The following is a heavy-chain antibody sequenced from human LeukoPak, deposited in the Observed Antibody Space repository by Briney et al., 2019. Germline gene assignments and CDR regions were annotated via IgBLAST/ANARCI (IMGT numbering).Heavy chain of an antibody. CDR2: ISASGGGT. V-gene: IGHV3-23*01. Sequence: GGSLRLSCAASGFTFSNYAMSWVRQAPGEGLQWVSAISASGGGTYYADSVKGRFTISRDNSKNTLYLQMNSLRAEDTAVYYCAKYQDYTVNYYYYGMDVWGQGTTVTVSS. CDR1: GFTFSNYA. J-gene: IGHJ6*02. D-gene: IGHD4-17*01. CDR3: AKYQDYTVNYYYYGMDV.